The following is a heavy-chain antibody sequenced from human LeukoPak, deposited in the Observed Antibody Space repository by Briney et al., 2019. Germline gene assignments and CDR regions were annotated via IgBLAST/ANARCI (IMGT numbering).Heavy chain of an antibody. CDR1: GGTFSSYA. V-gene: IGHV1-69*05. CDR2: IFPIFGTA. CDR3: ARATFRVAYCSSTSCHEDAFDI. J-gene: IGHJ3*02. D-gene: IGHD2-2*01. Sequence: SVKVSCKASGGTFSSYAISWVRQAPGQGLEWMGGIFPIFGTANYAQKFQGRVTITTDESTSTAYMELSSLRSEDTAVYYCARATFRVAYCSSTSCHEDAFDIWGQGTMVTVSS.